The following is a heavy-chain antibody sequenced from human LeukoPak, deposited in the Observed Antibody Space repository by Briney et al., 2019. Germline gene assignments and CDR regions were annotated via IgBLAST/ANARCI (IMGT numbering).Heavy chain of an antibody. D-gene: IGHD3-22*01. CDR1: GGSISSYH. CDR3: ARATYYDSSGYPPFDY. Sequence: SETLSLTCTVSGGSISSYHWSWIRQPPGKGLEWIGYIYYSGSTNDNPSLKSRVTISVDTSKNQFSLKLSSVTAADTAVYYCARATYYDSSGYPPFDYWGQGTLVTVSS. V-gene: IGHV4-59*01. CDR2: IYYSGST. J-gene: IGHJ4*02.